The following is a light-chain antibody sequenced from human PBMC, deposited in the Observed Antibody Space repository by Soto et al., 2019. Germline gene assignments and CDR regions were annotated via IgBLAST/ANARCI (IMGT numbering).Light chain of an antibody. CDR2: GAS. J-gene: IGKJ4*01. V-gene: IGKV3-20*01. CDR1: QSISTY. CDR3: QQYGRSLT. Sequence: EIVLTQSPGTLSLSPGERATLSCRASQSISTYLAWYQRKSGQAPRLLIYGASSRATGIPDRFSGSGSGTDFTLTISRLEPDDFAVYYCQQYGRSLTFGGGTKVQVK.